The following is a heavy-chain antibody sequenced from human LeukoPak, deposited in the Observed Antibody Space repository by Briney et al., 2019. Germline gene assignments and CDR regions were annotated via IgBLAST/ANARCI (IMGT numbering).Heavy chain of an antibody. CDR1: GYTFTSYA. Sequence: ASVKVSCKASGYTFTSYAMHWVRQAPGQRLEWMGWINAGNGNTKYSQKFQGRVTITRDTSASTAYMELSSLRSEDTAVYYCARTASSSHWFDPWGQGTLVTVSS. CDR3: ARTASSSHWFDP. J-gene: IGHJ5*02. D-gene: IGHD6-6*01. CDR2: INAGNGNT. V-gene: IGHV1-3*01.